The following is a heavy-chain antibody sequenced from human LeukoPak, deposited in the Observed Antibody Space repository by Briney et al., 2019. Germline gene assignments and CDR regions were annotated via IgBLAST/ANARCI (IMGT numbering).Heavy chain of an antibody. CDR3: EIDQTNASGRYVYFDY. Sequence: GASVKLSCKTFGHSFTHYGISWVRQAPGQGLEWVGCISGYDGDTHYAHSVQGRVTMSTDTSTNTLYMQMSSLRSDDTAVYYCEIDQTNASGRYVYFDYWGQGTLVTVYS. J-gene: IGHJ4*02. CDR1: GHSFTHYG. CDR2: ISGYDGDT. D-gene: IGHD6-19*01. V-gene: IGHV1-18*01.